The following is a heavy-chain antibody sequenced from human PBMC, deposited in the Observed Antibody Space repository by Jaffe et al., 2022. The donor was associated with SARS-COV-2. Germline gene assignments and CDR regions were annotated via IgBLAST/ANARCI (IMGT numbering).Heavy chain of an antibody. J-gene: IGHJ4*02. CDR3: AREITAAGTDHFDY. V-gene: IGHV4-59*01. D-gene: IGHD6-13*01. Sequence: QVQLQESGPGLVKPSETLSLTCTVSGGSISSYYWSWIRQPPGKGLEWIGYIYYSGSTNYNPSLKSRVTISVDTSKNQFSLKLSSVTAADTAVYYCAREITAAGTDHFDYWGQGTLVTVSS. CDR2: IYYSGST. CDR1: GGSISSYY.